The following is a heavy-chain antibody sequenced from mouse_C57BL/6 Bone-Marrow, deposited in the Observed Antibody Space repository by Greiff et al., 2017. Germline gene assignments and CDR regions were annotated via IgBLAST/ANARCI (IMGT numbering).Heavy chain of an antibody. D-gene: IGHD2-3*01. CDR3: ASVGYYAGFAY. J-gene: IGHJ3*01. CDR1: GYSFTGYF. V-gene: IGHV1-20*01. Sequence: EVQLQEPGPELVKPGDSVKISCKASGYSFTGYFMNWVMQSHGKSLEWIGRINPFNGDTFYNKKFKGKATLTVDKSSSTAHMELRSLTSKDSAVYYCASVGYYAGFAYWGRGKRVTVSA. CDR2: INPFNGDT.